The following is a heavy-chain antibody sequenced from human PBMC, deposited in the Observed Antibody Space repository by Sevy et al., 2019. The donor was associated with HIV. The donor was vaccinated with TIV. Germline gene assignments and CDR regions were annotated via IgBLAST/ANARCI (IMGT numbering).Heavy chain of an antibody. CDR3: ATDIVVGRYY. V-gene: IGHV1-24*01. CDR1: GYTLTALS. CDR2: FDEDGEI. D-gene: IGHD2-2*01. Sequence: ASVKVSGKVSGYTLTALSMHWVRQAPGKGLEWMGGFDEDGEIMYAQKFQGRVTMTEDTSTDTAYMELSSLRSEDTAMYYCATDIVVGRYYWGQGTLVTVSS. J-gene: IGHJ4*02.